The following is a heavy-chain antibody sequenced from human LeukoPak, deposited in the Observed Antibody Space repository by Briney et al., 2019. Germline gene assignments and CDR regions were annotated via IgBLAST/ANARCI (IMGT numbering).Heavy chain of an antibody. J-gene: IGHJ4*02. D-gene: IGHD3-10*01. CDR3: ARRDGGY. CDR1: GFTFSSYA. Sequence: PGGSLRLSCAASGFTFSSYAMSWIRQPPGKGLEWIGYIYYSGSTNYNPSLKSRVTISVDTSKNQFSLKLSSVTAADTAVYYCARRDGGYWGQGTLVTVSS. V-gene: IGHV4-59*08. CDR2: IYYSGST.